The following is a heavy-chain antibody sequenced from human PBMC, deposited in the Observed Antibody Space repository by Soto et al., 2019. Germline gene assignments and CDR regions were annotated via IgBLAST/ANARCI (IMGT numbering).Heavy chain of an antibody. CDR2: INGGTGQT. Sequence: XSVKVSCNASGYSFITHAMQWVRQAPGQSLEWMGWINGGTGQTKHSHRFQDRVTMTRDTSISTAYMELSRLRSDDTAVYYCARRFKGIEAAGQNWFDPWGQGTLVTVSS. CDR1: GYSFITHA. V-gene: IGHV1-3*01. J-gene: IGHJ5*02. CDR3: ARRFKGIEAAGQNWFDP. D-gene: IGHD6-13*01.